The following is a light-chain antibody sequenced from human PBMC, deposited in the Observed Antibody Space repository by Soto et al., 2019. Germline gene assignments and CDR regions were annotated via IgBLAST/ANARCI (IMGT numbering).Light chain of an antibody. CDR1: SSNIGGNY. Sequence: QSVLTQPPSASGTPGQRVTIPCSGSSSNIGGNYVFWYQHLPGTAPKLLIYRNNQRPSGVPDRFSGSKSGTSASLAISGLRSEDEADYYCATWDGSLSGNVVFGGGTQLTVL. J-gene: IGLJ7*01. V-gene: IGLV1-47*01. CDR3: ATWDGSLSGNVV. CDR2: RNN.